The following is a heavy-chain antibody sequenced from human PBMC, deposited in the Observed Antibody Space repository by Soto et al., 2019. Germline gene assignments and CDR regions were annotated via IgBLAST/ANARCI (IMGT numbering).Heavy chain of an antibody. J-gene: IGHJ5*02. V-gene: IGHV4-38-2*01. CDR2: IYRGGIT. CDR3: AIGNPDWFDP. D-gene: IGHD1-1*01. CDR1: VYSISSGLY. Sequence: SETLSLTCAVSVYSISSGLYWGCIRQPPGKGLEWIGTIYRGGITYYNPSLKSRVTISIDTSKNHFSLRLSSVTATDTAVYFCAIGNPDWFDPWGQGTLVTVSS.